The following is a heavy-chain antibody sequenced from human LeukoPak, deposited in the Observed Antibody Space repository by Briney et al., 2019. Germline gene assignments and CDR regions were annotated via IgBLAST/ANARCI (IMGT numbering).Heavy chain of an antibody. CDR2: FDPEDGET. V-gene: IGHV1-24*01. CDR3: ARERYSSGWPFDY. J-gene: IGHJ4*02. CDR1: GYTLTELS. Sequence: ASVKVSCKVSGYTLTELSMHWVRQAPGKGLEWMGGFDPEDGETIYAQKFQGRVTMTTDTSTSTAYMELRSLRSDDTAVYYCARERYSSGWPFDYWGQGTLVTVSS. D-gene: IGHD6-19*01.